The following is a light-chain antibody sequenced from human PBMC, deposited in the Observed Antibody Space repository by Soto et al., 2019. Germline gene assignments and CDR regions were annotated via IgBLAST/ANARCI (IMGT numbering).Light chain of an antibody. CDR1: SSDVGGYNY. CDR2: DVT. V-gene: IGLV2-11*01. J-gene: IGLJ2*01. CDR3: CSYGGGYTPLL. Sequence: QSLLTQPRSVSGSPGQSVTISCTGTSSDVGGYNYVSWYQQHPGQAPKLMIYDVTKRPSGVPDRFSGSKSGNTASLSISGLQAEDEADYYCCSYGGGYTPLLFGGGTKLTVL.